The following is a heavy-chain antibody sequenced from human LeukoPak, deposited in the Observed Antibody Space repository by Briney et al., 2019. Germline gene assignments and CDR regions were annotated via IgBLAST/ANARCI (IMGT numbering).Heavy chain of an antibody. J-gene: IGHJ4*02. CDR2: IYSGGST. CDR1: GFTVSSNY. CDR3: ARERHDYGDYGAYYFDY. Sequence: GGSLRLSCAASGFTVSSNYMSWVRQAPGKGLEWVSVIYSGGSTYYADSVKGRFTISRDSSKNTLYLQMNSLRAEDTAVYYCARERHDYGDYGAYYFDYWGQGTLVTVSS. V-gene: IGHV3-66*01. D-gene: IGHD4-17*01.